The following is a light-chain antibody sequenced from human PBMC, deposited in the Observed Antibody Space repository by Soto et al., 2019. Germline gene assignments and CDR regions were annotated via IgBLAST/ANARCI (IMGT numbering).Light chain of an antibody. CDR2: DVS. CDR1: SSDVGGYNY. Sequence: QYDLTQPASVSGSPGQSITISCTGTSSDVGGYNYVSWYQQHPGKAPKLMIYDVSNRPSGVSNRFSGSKSGNTASLTISGLQAEDEADYYCSSYTSSSTLLYVFGTGTKLTVL. CDR3: SSYTSSSTLLYV. V-gene: IGLV2-14*01. J-gene: IGLJ1*01.